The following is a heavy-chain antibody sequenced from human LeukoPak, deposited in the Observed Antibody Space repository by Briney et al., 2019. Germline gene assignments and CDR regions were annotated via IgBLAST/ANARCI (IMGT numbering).Heavy chain of an antibody. D-gene: IGHD3-16*02. CDR2: ISWNSGSM. Sequence: GGSLRLSCAASGFTFDDYAMHWVRQAPGKGLEWVSGISWNSGSMGYADSVKGRFTISRDNAKNSLYLQMNSLRAEDMALYYCAKGRLRLGELSLASFDYWGQGTLVTVSS. J-gene: IGHJ4*02. CDR3: AKGRLRLGELSLASFDY. CDR1: GFTFDDYA. V-gene: IGHV3-9*03.